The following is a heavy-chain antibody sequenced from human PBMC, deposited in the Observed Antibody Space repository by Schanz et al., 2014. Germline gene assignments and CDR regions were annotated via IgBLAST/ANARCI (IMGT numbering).Heavy chain of an antibody. D-gene: IGHD3-3*01. J-gene: IGHJ6*02. CDR3: ARDTLRSLEWSGGMDV. CDR2: IYSSGSP. Sequence: QVQLQESGPRLVKPSQTLSLTCTVSGGSISSGAYSWSWIRQPPGKRPEWIGYIYSSGSPYYNPSLKSRVSMSIDPSKNQSPRKLSSVTAADTAVYYCARDTLRSLEWSGGMDVWGQGTTVTVSS. V-gene: IGHV4-30-4*07. CDR1: GGSISSGAYS.